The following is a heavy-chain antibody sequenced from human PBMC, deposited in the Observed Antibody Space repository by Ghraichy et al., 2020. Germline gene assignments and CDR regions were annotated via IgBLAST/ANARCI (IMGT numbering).Heavy chain of an antibody. CDR3: ARERDSSGPGTFDI. CDR2: IYYTGST. D-gene: IGHD6-19*01. CDR1: GGSISNYY. V-gene: IGHV4-59*01. J-gene: IGHJ3*02. Sequence: ESLNISCTVSGGSISNYYWSWIRQPPGKRLELIGYIYYTGSTNYNPSLRSRVTISVVTSKNQFSLRLNSVTAADTAVYFCARERDSSGPGTFDIWGQGTMVTVSS.